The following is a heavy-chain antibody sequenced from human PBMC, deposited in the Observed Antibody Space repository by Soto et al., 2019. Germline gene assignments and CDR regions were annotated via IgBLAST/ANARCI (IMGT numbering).Heavy chain of an antibody. V-gene: IGHV4-59*01. CDR2: IYDGGST. CDR3: AGGRWLQLPGY. Sequence: LSLTCTVSGASISGYHWSWIRQPPGKALEWIGYIYDGGSTNYNPSLESRVTISVDTSNNHFSLNLTSVTAADTAVYYCAGGRWLQLPGYWGQGTLVTVSS. CDR1: GASISGYH. J-gene: IGHJ4*02. D-gene: IGHD5-12*01.